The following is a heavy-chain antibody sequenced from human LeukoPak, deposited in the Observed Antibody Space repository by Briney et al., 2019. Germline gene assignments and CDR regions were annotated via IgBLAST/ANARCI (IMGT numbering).Heavy chain of an antibody. J-gene: IGHJ4*02. V-gene: IGHV3-23*01. CDR2: ISGSGGST. CDR1: GFRFNTYW. CDR3: AKKRGGIVVRNLDY. Sequence: HPGGSLRLSCAASGFRFNTYWMSWVLQAPGKGLEWFSAISGSGGSTYYAESVKGRFTISRDNSKNTLYLQMNSLRAEDTAVYYCAKKRGGIVVRNLDYWGQGTLVTVSS. D-gene: IGHD3-22*01.